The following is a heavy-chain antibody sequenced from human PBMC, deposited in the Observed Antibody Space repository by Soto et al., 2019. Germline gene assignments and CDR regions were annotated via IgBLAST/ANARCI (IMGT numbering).Heavy chain of an antibody. CDR2: IYQSGST. CDR3: ARDPSSGFFDY. V-gene: IGHV4-4*02. J-gene: IGHJ4*02. D-gene: IGHD6-25*01. CDR1: GGSISSNNW. Sequence: SETRSLTCAVSGGSISSNNWWSWVRQPPGKGLEWIGEIYQSGSTNYNPSLKSRVTISVDTSKNQFSLKLSSVTAADTAVYYCARDPSSGFFDYWGQGTLVTVSS.